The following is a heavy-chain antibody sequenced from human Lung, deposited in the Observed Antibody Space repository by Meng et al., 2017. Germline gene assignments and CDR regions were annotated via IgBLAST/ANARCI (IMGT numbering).Heavy chain of an antibody. D-gene: IGHD4-11*01. CDR2: INHSVCT. Sequence: EPVQQWEGGLVKASESCNPTGVVSGGYYSDYYRRWIRQPPGKGLEWIGEINHSVCTNNNHSLESRATISVDTSQNNQFLKLSSVAAAESAVYYCARGATTMAHAFDYWGQGTLVTASS. CDR3: ARGATTMAHAFDY. CDR1: GGYYSDYY. V-gene: IGHV4-34*04. J-gene: IGHJ4*02.